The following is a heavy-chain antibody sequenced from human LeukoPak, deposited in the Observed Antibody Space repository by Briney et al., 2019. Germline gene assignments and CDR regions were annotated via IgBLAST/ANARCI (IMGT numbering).Heavy chain of an antibody. D-gene: IGHD3-16*02. CDR2: IYRGGNT. Sequence: GGSLRLSCAASGFTVSSNYMNWVRQAPGQGLEWVSIIYRGGNTYYAESVKGRFAISRDNSKNTLFLQLNSLRAEDTAVYYCARGRYSYEIDYWGQGTLVTVSS. J-gene: IGHJ4*02. CDR1: GFTVSSNY. CDR3: ARGRYSYEIDY. V-gene: IGHV3-66*01.